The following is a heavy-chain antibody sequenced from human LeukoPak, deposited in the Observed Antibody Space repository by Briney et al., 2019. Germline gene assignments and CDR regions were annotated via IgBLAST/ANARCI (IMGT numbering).Heavy chain of an antibody. D-gene: IGHD4-11*01. CDR3: AKDTDSNPSDAFDI. V-gene: IGHV3-9*01. J-gene: IGHJ3*02. Sequence: GGSLRLSCAASGFTFDDYAMHWVRQAPGKGLEWVSGISWNSGSIGYADSVKGRFTISRDNAKNSLYLQMNSLRAEDTALYYCAKDTDSNPSDAFDIWGQGTMVTASS. CDR1: GFTFDDYA. CDR2: ISWNSGSI.